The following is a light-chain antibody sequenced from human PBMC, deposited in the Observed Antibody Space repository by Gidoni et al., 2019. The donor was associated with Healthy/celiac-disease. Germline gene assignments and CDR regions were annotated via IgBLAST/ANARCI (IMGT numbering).Light chain of an antibody. CDR2: LAS. CDR1: QSVLYSSNNKNY. Sequence: DIVMTQSPDSLAVSLGGRATINCKSSQSVLYSSNNKNYLAWYQQKPGQPPKLLIYLASTRESGVPDRFSGSGSGTDFTLTISSLQAEDVAVYYCQQYYSTPYTFXQXTKLEIK. CDR3: QQYYSTPYT. J-gene: IGKJ2*01. V-gene: IGKV4-1*01.